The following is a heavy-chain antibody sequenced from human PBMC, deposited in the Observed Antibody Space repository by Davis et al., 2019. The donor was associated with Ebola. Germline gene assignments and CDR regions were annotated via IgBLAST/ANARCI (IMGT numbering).Heavy chain of an antibody. CDR1: GFTFSSYW. Sequence: GESLKISCAASGFTFSSYWMHWVRQAPGKGLVWVSRINSDGSSTSYADSVKGRFTISRDNAKNTLYLQMNSLRAEDTAVYYCARSQYAVTATTPYYYGVDVWGQGTTVTVSS. D-gene: IGHD2-21*02. J-gene: IGHJ6*02. CDR3: ARSQYAVTATTPYYYGVDV. V-gene: IGHV3-74*01. CDR2: INSDGSST.